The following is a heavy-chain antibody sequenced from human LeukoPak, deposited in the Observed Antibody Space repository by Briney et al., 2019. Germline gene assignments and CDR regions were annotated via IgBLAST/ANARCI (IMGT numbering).Heavy chain of an antibody. CDR3: ARDDSTDDPFDF. CDR1: GGFISGYF. J-gene: IGHJ4*02. Sequence: SETLSLTCTVPGGFISGYFWNWIRQPAGKGLEWIGRVYSSGSTNYNPSLKSRVTMSVDTSKNQFSLNLSSMTAADTAVYYCARDDSTDDPFDFWGQGTLVTVSS. D-gene: IGHD2-21*02. CDR2: VYSSGST. V-gene: IGHV4-4*07.